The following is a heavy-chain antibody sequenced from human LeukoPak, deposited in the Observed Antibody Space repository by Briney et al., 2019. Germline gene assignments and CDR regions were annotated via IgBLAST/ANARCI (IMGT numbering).Heavy chain of an antibody. CDR3: AKDSGRGVAAILDY. J-gene: IGHJ4*02. Sequence: GGSLRLSCAASGFTFSSYGMHWVRQAPGRGLECVAVISYDGSNKYYADSVKGRFTISRDNSKNTLYLQMNSLRAEDTAVYYCAKDSGRGVAAILDYWGQGTLVTVSS. CDR2: ISYDGSNK. V-gene: IGHV3-30*18. CDR1: GFTFSSYG. D-gene: IGHD2-15*01.